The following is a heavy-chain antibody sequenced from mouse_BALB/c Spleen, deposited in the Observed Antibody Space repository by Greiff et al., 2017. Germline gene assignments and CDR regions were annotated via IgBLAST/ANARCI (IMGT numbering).Heavy chain of an antibody. CDR2: IYWDDDK. V-gene: IGHV8-12*01. CDR1: GFSLSTSGMG. D-gene: IGHD2-4*01. J-gene: IGHJ3*01. Sequence: QVTLKESGPGILQPSQTLSLTCSFSGFSLSTSGMGVSWIRQPSGKGLEWLAHIYWDDDKRYNPSLKSRLTISKDTSRNQVFLKITSVDTADTATYYCARRALYDYDGDFAYWGQGTLVTVSA. CDR3: ARRALYDYDGDFAY.